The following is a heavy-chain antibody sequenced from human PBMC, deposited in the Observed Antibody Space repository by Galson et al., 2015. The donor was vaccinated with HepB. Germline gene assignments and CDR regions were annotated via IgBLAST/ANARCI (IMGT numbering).Heavy chain of an antibody. J-gene: IGHJ3*02. CDR3: ARTPPGDCSSTSCYLVHAFDI. V-gene: IGHV2-70*11. CDR1: GFSLSTSGMC. CDR2: IDWDDDK. D-gene: IGHD2-2*03. Sequence: PALVKPTQTLTLTCTFSGFSLSTSGMCVSWIRQPPGKALEWLARIDWDDDKYYSTSLKTRLTISKDTSKNQVVLTMTNMDPVDTATYYCARTPPGDCSSTSCYLVHAFDIWGQGTMVTVSS.